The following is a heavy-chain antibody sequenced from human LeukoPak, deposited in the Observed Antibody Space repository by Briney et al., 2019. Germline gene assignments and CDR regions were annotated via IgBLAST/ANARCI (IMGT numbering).Heavy chain of an antibody. D-gene: IGHD3-3*02. CDR1: GYTFGQYS. V-gene: IGHV1-18*01. CDR2: VTPSRTAR. J-gene: IGHJ3*02. Sequence: ASVKLSCKASGYTFGQYSISWVRQAPGKGFEWMGWVTPSRTARVYAQEFQGRVTMTADTNTNTVPMELRSLRFDDTAVYFCARDYILPLETDNGDGFAIWGQGTVVTVSS. CDR3: ARDYILPLETDNGDGFAI.